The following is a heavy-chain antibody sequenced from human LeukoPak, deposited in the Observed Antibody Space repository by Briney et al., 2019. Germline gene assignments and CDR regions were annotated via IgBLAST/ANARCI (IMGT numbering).Heavy chain of an antibody. CDR2: ISWNSGSI. Sequence: GGSLRLSCAASGFTFDDYAMHWVRQVPGKGLEWVSGISWNSGSIGYADSVKGRFTISRDNAKNSLYLQMNSLRPEDTALYYCAKDKNYDIFTGFDYWGQGTLATVSS. CDR3: AKDKNYDIFTGFDY. CDR1: GFTFDDYA. J-gene: IGHJ4*02. D-gene: IGHD3-9*01. V-gene: IGHV3-9*01.